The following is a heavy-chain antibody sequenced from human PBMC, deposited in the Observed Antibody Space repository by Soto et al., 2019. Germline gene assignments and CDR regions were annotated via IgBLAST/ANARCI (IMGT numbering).Heavy chain of an antibody. V-gene: IGHV1-46*01. CDR1: GYTFTSYY. J-gene: IGHJ4*02. D-gene: IGHD1-26*01. CDR2: ITPSDGSR. CDR3: ARDLPRYIVGLRRYFDY. Sequence: QVQLVQSGAEVRKPGASVKVSCKASGYTFTSYYLHWVRQAPGQGLEWMGMITPSDGSRTYAQEFQGRVTMTSDTSTITVYMDMSSLRSEDTAVDYCARDLPRYIVGLRRYFDYCGQGTLFTVSS.